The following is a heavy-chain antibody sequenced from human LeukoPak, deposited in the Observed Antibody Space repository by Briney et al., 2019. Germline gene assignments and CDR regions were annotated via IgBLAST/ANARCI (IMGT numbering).Heavy chain of an antibody. V-gene: IGHV1-69*06. D-gene: IGHD4-11*01. CDR2: IIPMFGTA. CDR3: ARASEKRLHLSDYSYYYMDV. J-gene: IGHJ6*03. Sequence: SVKVSCKASGGTFSSSAINWVRQAPGQGLEWMGGIIPMFGTANYAQKFQGRVTITADTSTSTAYMELSSLRSEDTAVYYRARASEKRLHLSDYSYYYMDVWAKRPRSPSP. CDR1: GGTFSSSA.